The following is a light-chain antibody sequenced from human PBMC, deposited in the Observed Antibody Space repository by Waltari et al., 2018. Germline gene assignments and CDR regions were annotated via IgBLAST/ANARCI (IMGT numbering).Light chain of an antibody. J-gene: IGKJ2*01. V-gene: IGKV1-39*01. Sequence: DIQMTQSPSSLSASVGDRVTITCRASQNMDGFLHWYQHKPGTAPKLLLYTASTLESGVSSRFTGSGSGTYFTLSITSLQPEDVATYYCQQSYSTPLYSFGQGTKLEIK. CDR2: TAS. CDR1: QNMDGF. CDR3: QQSYSTPLYS.